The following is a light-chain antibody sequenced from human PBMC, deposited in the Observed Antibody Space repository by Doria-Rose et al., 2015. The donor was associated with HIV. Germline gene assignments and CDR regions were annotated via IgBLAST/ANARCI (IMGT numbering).Light chain of an antibody. CDR2: WAS. Sequence: DIRVTQSPESLGMSLGERATLNCKSNQSLLYTSKNYSAWYQQKPGQPPKLLIYWASTRQSGVPARFSGSGSGTDFTLTISSLEAEDVAVYYCQQYYDTPSFGPGTIVDIK. CDR1: QSLLYTSKNY. CDR3: QQYYDTPS. V-gene: IGKV4-1*01. J-gene: IGKJ3*01.